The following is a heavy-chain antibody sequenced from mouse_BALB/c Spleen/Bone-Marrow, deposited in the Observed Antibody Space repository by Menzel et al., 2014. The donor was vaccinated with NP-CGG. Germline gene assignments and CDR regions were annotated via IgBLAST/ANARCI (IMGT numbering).Heavy chain of an antibody. Sequence: EVQLVESGGGLVKPGGSLKLSCAASGFTFSDYYMYWVRQTPEKRLEWVATIGDDGSYTYYPDSVKGRFTNSRDNAKNNLYLQMGSLKAEDAVMYYCARDSSYFDYWGQGTTLTVSS. CDR2: IGDDGSYT. D-gene: IGHD1-1*01. CDR1: GFTFSDYY. CDR3: ARDSSYFDY. J-gene: IGHJ2*01. V-gene: IGHV5-4*02.